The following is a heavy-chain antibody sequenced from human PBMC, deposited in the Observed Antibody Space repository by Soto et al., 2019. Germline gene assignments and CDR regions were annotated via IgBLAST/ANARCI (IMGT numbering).Heavy chain of an antibody. CDR2: ISSSSDTI. CDR3: ARDRACMDG. D-gene: IGHD2-21*01. CDR1: GFTFSSYS. V-gene: IGHV3-48*01. Sequence: PGGSLRLSCAASGFTFSSYSMNWVRQAPGKGLEWVSYISSSSDTIYYADSVKGRFTISRGNAKNSLYLQMSSLRAEDTAVYYCARDRACMDGWGKGTTVTVSS. J-gene: IGHJ6*03.